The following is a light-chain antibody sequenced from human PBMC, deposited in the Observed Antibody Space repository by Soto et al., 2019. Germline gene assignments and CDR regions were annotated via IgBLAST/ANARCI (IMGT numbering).Light chain of an antibody. J-gene: IGKJ1*01. CDR2: GAS. CDR3: LQYGSSPPT. V-gene: IGKV3-20*01. Sequence: EIVLTQSPGTLSLSPGERATLSCRASQSVSTNYLAWYQRKPGQAPRLLIYGASSRATDIPDRFSGSGSGTDFDLTITRMKAEDFAVYLCLQYGSSPPTFGQGTKVELK. CDR1: QSVSTNY.